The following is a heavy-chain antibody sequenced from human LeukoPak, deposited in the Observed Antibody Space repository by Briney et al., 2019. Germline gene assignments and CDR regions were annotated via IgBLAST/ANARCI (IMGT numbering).Heavy chain of an antibody. CDR1: GSTFTSYW. J-gene: IGHJ5*02. D-gene: IGHD6-13*01. Sequence: GTPRQISGQGSGSTFTSYWSGGFRPLPGKGLEWMGIIYAGDSDTRSSPRSQGQFTIPSEKSISTAYRQWTSLKASATAIYSCAKLESDSWDEGWFDPWGQGTLVTVSS. CDR3: AKLESDSWDEGWFDP. CDR2: IYAGDSDT. V-gene: IGHV5-51*01.